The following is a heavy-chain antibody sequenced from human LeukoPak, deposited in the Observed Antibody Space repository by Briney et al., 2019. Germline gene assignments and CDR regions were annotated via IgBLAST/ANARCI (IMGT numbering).Heavy chain of an antibody. V-gene: IGHV1-69*05. J-gene: IGHJ4*02. CDR2: IIPIFGTA. CDR1: GGTFSSYA. D-gene: IGHD3-10*01. Sequence: GASVKVSCKASGGTFSSYAISWVRQAPGQGLEWMGGIIPIFGTANYAQKFQGRVTITTDESTSTAYMELSSLRSEDTAVYYCATVLFGESPFDYWGQGTLVTVSS. CDR3: ATVLFGESPFDY.